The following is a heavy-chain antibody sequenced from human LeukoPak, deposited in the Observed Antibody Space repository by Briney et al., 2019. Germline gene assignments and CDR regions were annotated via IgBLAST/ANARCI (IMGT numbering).Heavy chain of an antibody. CDR3: ASQSVRGVTFGY. CDR1: GGTFSSYA. D-gene: IGHD3-10*01. CDR2: IIPIFGTA. V-gene: IGHV1-69*13. J-gene: IGHJ4*02. Sequence: ASVKVSCKASGGTFSSYAISWVRQAPGQGLEWMGGIIPIFGTANYAQRFQGRVTITADESTSTAYMELSSLRSEDTAVYYCASQSVRGVTFGYWGQGTLVTVSS.